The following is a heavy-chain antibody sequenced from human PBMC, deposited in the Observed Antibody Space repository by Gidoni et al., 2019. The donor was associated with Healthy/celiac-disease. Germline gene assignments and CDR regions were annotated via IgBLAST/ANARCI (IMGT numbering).Heavy chain of an antibody. Sequence: WMGIIYPGDSDTRYSPSFQGQVIISADKSISTAYLQWSSLKASDTAMYYCAASYDSSGYYLFWGQGTLVTVSS. CDR3: AASYDSSGYYLF. J-gene: IGHJ4*02. V-gene: IGHV5-51*01. CDR2: IYPGDSDT. D-gene: IGHD3-22*01.